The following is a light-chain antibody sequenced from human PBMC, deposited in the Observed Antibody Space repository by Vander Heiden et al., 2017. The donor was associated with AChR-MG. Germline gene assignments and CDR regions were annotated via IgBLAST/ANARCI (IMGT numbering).Light chain of an antibody. Sequence: QPVPTVPSSHSSSSGTSVSTTSTLNSGFRIGDFGIRWYHQKPGHPPRFVLYYTSDADKGKASGGASRFSAFNDGPANAGTLLISGLQTDEEADYYCGAGHANSKTWVFGGGTKLAVL. V-gene: IGLV5-52*01. CDR1: SGFRIGDFG. CDR2: YTSDADK. J-gene: IGLJ3*02. CDR3: GAGHANSKTWV.